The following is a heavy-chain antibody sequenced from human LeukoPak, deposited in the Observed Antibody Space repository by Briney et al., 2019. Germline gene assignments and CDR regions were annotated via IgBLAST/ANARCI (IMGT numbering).Heavy chain of an antibody. CDR3: ARESRPVFQRVNSDSFDM. J-gene: IGHJ3*02. V-gene: IGHV3-48*03. Sequence: GGSLRLSCAASGFTFRSYEMNWVRQAPGKGLKWVAYISSRGDTIFYADSVKGRFTISRDNTRNSLFLQMNSLRAEDTAVYYCARESRPVFQRVNSDSFDMWGQGTLVTVSS. D-gene: IGHD6-6*01. CDR1: GFTFRSYE. CDR2: ISSRGDTI.